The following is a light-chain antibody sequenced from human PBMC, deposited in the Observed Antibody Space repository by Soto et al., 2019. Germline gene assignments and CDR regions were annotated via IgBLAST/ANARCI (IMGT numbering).Light chain of an antibody. CDR1: QTISSW. CDR2: KAS. Sequence: DIQMTQSPSTLSGSVGDRVTITCRASQTISSWLAWYQQKPGKAPKLLIYKASTLKSGVPSRFSGSGSGTEFPLTISSLQPDDFATYYCQHYNSSSEAFGQGTKVELK. J-gene: IGKJ1*01. CDR3: QHYNSSSEA. V-gene: IGKV1-5*03.